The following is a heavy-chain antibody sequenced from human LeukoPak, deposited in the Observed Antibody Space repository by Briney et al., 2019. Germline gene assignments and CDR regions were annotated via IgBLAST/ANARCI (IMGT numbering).Heavy chain of an antibody. CDR3: ARTRFFLSPYIDY. J-gene: IGHJ4*02. CDR2: IIPIFGTA. Sequence: ASVKVSCKASGGTFSSYAISWVRQAPGQGLEWMGGIIPIFGTANYAQKFQGRVTITTDESTSTAYMELSSLRSEDTAVYYCARTRFFLSPYIDYWGQGTLVTVSS. CDR1: GGTFSSYA. D-gene: IGHD3-3*01. V-gene: IGHV1-69*05.